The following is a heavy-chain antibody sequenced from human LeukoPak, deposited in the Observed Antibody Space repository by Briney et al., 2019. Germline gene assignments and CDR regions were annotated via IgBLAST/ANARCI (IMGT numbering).Heavy chain of an antibody. J-gene: IGHJ6*03. CDR1: GGSISSGGYY. CDR2: INHSGST. Sequence: PSQTLSLTCTVSGGSISSGGYYWGWIRQPPGKGLEWIGEINHSGSTNYNPSLKSRVTISVDTSKNQFSLKLSSVTAADTAVYYCASQTWQLNPKDSYMDVWGKGTTVTVSS. V-gene: IGHV4-39*07. D-gene: IGHD2-15*01. CDR3: ASQTWQLNPKDSYMDV.